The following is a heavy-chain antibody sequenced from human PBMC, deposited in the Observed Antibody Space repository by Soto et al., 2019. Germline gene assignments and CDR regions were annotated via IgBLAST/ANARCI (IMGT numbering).Heavy chain of an antibody. CDR1: GYTFTSYG. Sequence: ASVKVSCKASGYTFTSYGISWVRQAPGQGLEWMGWISAYNGNTNYAQKLQGRVTMTTDTSTSTAYMELRSLRSDDTAVYYCAIDGASTMIVVVKPSYGMDVWGQGTTVTVSS. V-gene: IGHV1-18*01. D-gene: IGHD3-22*01. CDR3: AIDGASTMIVVVKPSYGMDV. CDR2: ISAYNGNT. J-gene: IGHJ6*02.